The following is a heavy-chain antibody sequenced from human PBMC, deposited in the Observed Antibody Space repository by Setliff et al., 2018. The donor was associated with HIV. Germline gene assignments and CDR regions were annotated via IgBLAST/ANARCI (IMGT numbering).Heavy chain of an antibody. V-gene: IGHV7-4-1*02. D-gene: IGHD1-26*01. Sequence: ASVKVSCKASGYTFTSYAVNWVRQAPGQGLEWVGWIHTNTGDPTYGQGFTGRFVFSFDTSVSTAHLQISGLKAEDTAVYYCATRGEQLYFYGMDVWGQGTTVTVSS. CDR1: GYTFTSYA. J-gene: IGHJ6*02. CDR3: ATRGEQLYFYGMDV. CDR2: IHTNTGDP.